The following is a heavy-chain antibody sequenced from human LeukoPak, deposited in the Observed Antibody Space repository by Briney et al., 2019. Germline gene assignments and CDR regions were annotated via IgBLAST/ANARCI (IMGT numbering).Heavy chain of an antibody. V-gene: IGHV1-2*02. CDR1: GYTFTGYY. CDR3: ARGCSGGSCYYYYYMDV. J-gene: IGHJ6*03. CDR2: INPNSGGT. Sequence: ASVKVSCKASGYTFTGYYMHWVRQAPGQGLEWMGWINPNSGGTNYAQKFQGRVTMTRDTSISTAYMELSRLRSDDTAVYYCARGCSGGSCYYYYYMDVWGKGTTVTLSS. D-gene: IGHD2-15*01.